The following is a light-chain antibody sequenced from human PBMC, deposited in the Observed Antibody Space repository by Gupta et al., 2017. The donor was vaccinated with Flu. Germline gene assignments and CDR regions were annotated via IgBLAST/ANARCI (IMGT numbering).Light chain of an antibody. J-gene: IGLJ1*01. CDR2: GDR. V-gene: IGLV1-44*01. CDR1: RPNIGNKP. CDR3: SVWDGSIDGHEV. Sequence: VTTCISGSRPNIGNKPVHWYQQVPGQAPKLVIYGDRQRPSGVPDRFSGSKSGTSASLAINGLESEDEAEYYCSVWDGSIDGHEVFGTGTRVTVL.